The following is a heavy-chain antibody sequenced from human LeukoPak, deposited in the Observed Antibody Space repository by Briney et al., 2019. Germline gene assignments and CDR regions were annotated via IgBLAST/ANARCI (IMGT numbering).Heavy chain of an antibody. Sequence: GASVKVSCKASGYTFTSYGISWVRQAPGQGLEWMGWISAYNGNTNYAQKLQGRVTMTTDTSTSTAYMELRSLRSDDTAVYYCARVRLRLGELSYSFDYWGQGTLVTVSS. J-gene: IGHJ4*02. CDR2: ISAYNGNT. D-gene: IGHD3-16*02. CDR1: GYTFTSYG. V-gene: IGHV1-18*01. CDR3: ARVRLRLGELSYSFDY.